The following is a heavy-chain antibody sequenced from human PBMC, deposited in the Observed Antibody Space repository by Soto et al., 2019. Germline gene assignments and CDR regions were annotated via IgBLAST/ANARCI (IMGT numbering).Heavy chain of an antibody. CDR3: AKSDCSSTSCRDDY. CDR1: GFTFDDYA. D-gene: IGHD2-2*01. Sequence: SLRLSCAASGFTFDDYAMHWVRQAPGKGLEWVSGISWNSGSIGYADSVKGRFTISRDNAKNSLYLQMNSLRAEDTALYYCAKSDCSSTSCRDDYWGQGTLVNRLL. V-gene: IGHV3-9*01. CDR2: ISWNSGSI. J-gene: IGHJ4*02.